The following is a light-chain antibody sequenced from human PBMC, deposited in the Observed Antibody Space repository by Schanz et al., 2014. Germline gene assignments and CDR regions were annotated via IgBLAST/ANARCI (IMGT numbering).Light chain of an antibody. Sequence: QSALTQPRSVSGSPGQSVTISCTGTSSDVGAYDYVSWYQQHPGKAPKLMIYGVSHRPSGVPDRFSGSKSGNTASLTISGLQAEDEADYYCSSYTSSSTQVFGGGTKLTVL. CDR1: SSDVGAYDY. CDR2: GVS. J-gene: IGLJ3*02. V-gene: IGLV2-11*01. CDR3: SSYTSSSTQV.